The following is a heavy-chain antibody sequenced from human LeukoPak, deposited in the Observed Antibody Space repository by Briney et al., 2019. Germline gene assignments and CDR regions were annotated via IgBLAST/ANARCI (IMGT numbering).Heavy chain of an antibody. CDR1: GGSISSYY. D-gene: IGHD1-26*01. J-gene: IGHJ2*01. CDR3: ARNQRSSPLWYFDL. V-gene: IGHV4-4*07. CDR2: IYTSEST. Sequence: SETLSLTCTVSGGSISSYYWSWIRQPAGKGLEWIGRIYTSESTNYNPSLKSRVTMSVDTSKNQFSLKLSSVTAADTAVYYCARNQRSSPLWYFDLWGRGTLVTVSS.